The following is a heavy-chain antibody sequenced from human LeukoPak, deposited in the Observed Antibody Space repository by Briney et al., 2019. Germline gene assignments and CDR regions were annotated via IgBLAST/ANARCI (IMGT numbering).Heavy chain of an antibody. V-gene: IGHV3-64*01. D-gene: IGHD3-16*01. CDR1: GFTFSSYS. Sequence: GGSLRLSCAASGFTFSSYSMHWVRQAPGKGLEFVSAISSNGGSTYYANSVKGRFTISRDISKNTLYLQMNSLRAEDTAVYYCAKVWGPSSGYYYYMDVWGKGTTVTISS. CDR2: ISSNGGST. J-gene: IGHJ6*03. CDR3: AKVWGPSSGYYYYMDV.